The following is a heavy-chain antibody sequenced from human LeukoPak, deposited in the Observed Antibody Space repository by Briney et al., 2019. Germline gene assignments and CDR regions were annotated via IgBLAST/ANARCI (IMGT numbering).Heavy chain of an antibody. CDR1: GFTFTTYW. V-gene: IGHV3-7*01. Sequence: PGESLRLSCAASGFTFTTYWMTWVRQAPGKGLEWVANINQDGTEKYYVDSVKGRFTISRDNAKNSLYLQMNSLRAEDTAVYYCAVYSSSDYWGQGTLVTVSS. CDR2: INQDGTEK. J-gene: IGHJ4*02. D-gene: IGHD6-6*01. CDR3: AVYSSSDY.